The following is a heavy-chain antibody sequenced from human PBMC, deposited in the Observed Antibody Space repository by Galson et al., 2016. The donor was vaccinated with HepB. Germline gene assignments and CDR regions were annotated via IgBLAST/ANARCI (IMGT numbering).Heavy chain of an antibody. CDR3: ARDIAWNVDD. V-gene: IGHV1-18*01. J-gene: IGHJ4*03. Sequence: SVKVSCKASGYTFTSYGISWVRQAPGQGLEWVGWINADNGHTNYAQNLQGRVTVTMDTTATTAYMELRSLTSDDTAVYYCARDIAWNVDDWGQGTLVTVSA. CDR1: GYTFTSYG. D-gene: IGHD1-1*01. CDR2: INADNGHT.